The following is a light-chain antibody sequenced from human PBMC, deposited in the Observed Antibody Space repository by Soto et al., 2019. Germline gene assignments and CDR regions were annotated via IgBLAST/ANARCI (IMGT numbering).Light chain of an antibody. CDR1: SSNIGSYD. Sequence: SVLTQPPSVSGAPGQRVTISCTGRSSNIGSYDVHWYQQLPGAAPKLLIDGKNNRPSGVPDRFSGSKSGTSASLAITGLQAEYEAEYYCQTHDSGLSTYNYVFGTGTKLTVL. CDR3: QTHDSGLSTYNYV. CDR2: GKN. V-gene: IGLV1-40*01. J-gene: IGLJ1*01.